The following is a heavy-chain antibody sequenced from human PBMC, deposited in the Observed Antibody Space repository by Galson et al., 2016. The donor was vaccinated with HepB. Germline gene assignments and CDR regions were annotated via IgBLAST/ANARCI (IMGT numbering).Heavy chain of an antibody. Sequence: SLRLSCAASGFSFSESDMSWVRQAPGEGLEWVSGVTLSGRNTYYGDSVKGRFTMSRDNSKNTVYLQMSGLRAEDTAVYYCARMSNFWSGYYIGYYGMDVWGQGTTVTVSS. CDR1: GFSFSESD. D-gene: IGHD3-3*01. J-gene: IGHJ6*02. CDR2: VTLSGRNT. V-gene: IGHV3-23*02. CDR3: ARMSNFWSGYYIGYYGMDV.